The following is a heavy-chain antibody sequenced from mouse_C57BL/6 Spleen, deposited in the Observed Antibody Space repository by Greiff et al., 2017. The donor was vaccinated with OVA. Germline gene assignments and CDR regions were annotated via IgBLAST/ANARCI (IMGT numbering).Heavy chain of an antibody. V-gene: IGHV1-5*01. CDR3: TRGIGNSNYFPFFDY. J-gene: IGHJ2*01. D-gene: IGHD2-5*01. CDR2: IYPGNSDT. CDR1: GYTFTSYW. Sequence: EVQLQQSGTVLARPGASVKMSCKTSGYTFTSYWMHWVKQRPGQGLEWIGAIYPGNSDTSYNQKFKGKAKLTAVTSASTAYMELSSLTNEDSAVYYCTRGIGNSNYFPFFDYWGQGTTLTVSS.